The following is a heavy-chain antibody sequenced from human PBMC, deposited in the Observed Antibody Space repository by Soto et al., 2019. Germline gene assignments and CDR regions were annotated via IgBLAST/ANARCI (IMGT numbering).Heavy chain of an antibody. CDR3: TKDQRFS. J-gene: IGHJ5*02. V-gene: IGHV3-23*01. CDR1: GFTFSNYA. CDR2: ISGSGVTT. Sequence: EVQLLESGGGVVQPGGSLRLSCAASGFTFSNYAMSWVRQAPGKGLQWVSSISGSGVTTFYADSVKGRFAISRDNSRNTLYLQMGSLRVEDTGILYCTKDQRFSWGQGALVSVSS.